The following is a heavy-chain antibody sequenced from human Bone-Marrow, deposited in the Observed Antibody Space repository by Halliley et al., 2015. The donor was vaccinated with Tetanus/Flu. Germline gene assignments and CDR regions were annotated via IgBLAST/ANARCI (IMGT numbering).Heavy chain of an antibody. CDR2: ISPNGGST. CDR3: VKDRLDCTDGVCYAFDQ. Sequence: SLRLSCSASGFTFGNYAMHWVRQAPGKGLEYVSAISPNGGSTYFADSVKGRFTISRDNSRNTLYLQMSSLRAEDTALYYCVKDRLDCTDGVCYAFDQWGQGTLVTVSS. V-gene: IGHV3-64*03. J-gene: IGHJ4*02. CDR1: GFTFGNYA. D-gene: IGHD2-8*01.